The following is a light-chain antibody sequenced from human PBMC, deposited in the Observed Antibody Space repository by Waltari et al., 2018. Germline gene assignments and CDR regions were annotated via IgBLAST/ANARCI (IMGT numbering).Light chain of an antibody. CDR3: QQYNDWPPLT. V-gene: IGKV3-15*01. J-gene: IGKJ4*01. Sequence: EVVMTPLPANLSLSPGERATLSCRSSQSVSSFLAWYQQKPGQAPRLLIYGASTRATGIPARFSGSGSGTEFTLTISSLQSEDFAVYYCQQYNDWPPLTFGGGTKVEIK. CDR1: QSVSSF. CDR2: GAS.